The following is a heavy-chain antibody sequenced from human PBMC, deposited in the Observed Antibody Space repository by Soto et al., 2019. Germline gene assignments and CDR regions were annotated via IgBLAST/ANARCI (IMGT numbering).Heavy chain of an antibody. CDR1: GGSISSGGYS. CDR2: MYHSGST. J-gene: IGHJ4*02. Sequence: SETLSLTCVVSGGSISSGGYSWSWIRQPPGKGLEWIGYMYHSGSTYYNPSLKSRVTISVDRSKNQFSLKLSSVTAADTAVYYCARVPAPWGRGTLVTVSS. CDR3: ARVPAP. V-gene: IGHV4-30-2*01.